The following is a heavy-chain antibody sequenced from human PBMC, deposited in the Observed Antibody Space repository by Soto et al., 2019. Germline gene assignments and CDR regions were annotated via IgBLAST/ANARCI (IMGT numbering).Heavy chain of an antibody. Sequence: EVQLVESGGGLVQPGGSLRLSCAASGFTVSSNYMSWVRQAPGKGLEWVSVIYSGGSTYYADSVKGRFTISRDNSKNTLYLQMNSLRAEDTAVYYCVVVVVAATLDYWGQGTLVTVSS. CDR1: GFTVSSNY. CDR3: VVVVVAATLDY. J-gene: IGHJ4*02. D-gene: IGHD2-15*01. CDR2: IYSGGST. V-gene: IGHV3-66*01.